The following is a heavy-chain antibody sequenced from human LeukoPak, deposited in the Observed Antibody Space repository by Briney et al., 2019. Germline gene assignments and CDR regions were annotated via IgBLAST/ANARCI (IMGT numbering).Heavy chain of an antibody. CDR2: ISGSGGST. J-gene: IGHJ3*02. CDR1: GFTFSSYA. V-gene: IGHV3-23*01. Sequence: GGSLRLSCAASGFTFSSYAMSWARQAPGKGLKWVSTISGSGGSTYYADSVKGRFTISRDNSKNTLYLQMNSLRAEDTAVYYCAKGREYSSSFDAFDIWGQGTMVAVSS. CDR3: AKGREYSSSFDAFDI. D-gene: IGHD6-6*01.